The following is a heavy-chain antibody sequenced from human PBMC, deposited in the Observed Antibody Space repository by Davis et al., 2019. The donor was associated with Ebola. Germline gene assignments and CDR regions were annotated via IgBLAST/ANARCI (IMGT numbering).Heavy chain of an antibody. CDR2: LGLSADT. D-gene: IGHD6-19*01. CDR1: GFVFSSYV. CDR3: AKDTSNVWFDV. J-gene: IGHJ3*01. V-gene: IGHV3-23*01. Sequence: GESLKISCAASGFVFSSYVMSWVRRAPGKGLEWVSTLGLSADTYYADSVKGRFTISRDNSKNTLYLQMNSLRVEDTAIYYCAKDTSNVWFDVWGQGTMVTASS.